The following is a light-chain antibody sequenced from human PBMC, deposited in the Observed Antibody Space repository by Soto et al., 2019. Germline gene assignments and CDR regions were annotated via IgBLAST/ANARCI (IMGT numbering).Light chain of an antibody. CDR1: QTITRS. Sequence: EIVLTQSPGTLSLSPGDRATLSCRSSQTITRSSFAWYQQKPGQAPRLLISGASTRAAGISDRFRGSGSGTEFTLTISSLQSEDFAVYYCQQYNNWPITFGQGTRLEIK. CDR2: GAS. CDR3: QQYNNWPIT. J-gene: IGKJ5*01. V-gene: IGKV3-15*01.